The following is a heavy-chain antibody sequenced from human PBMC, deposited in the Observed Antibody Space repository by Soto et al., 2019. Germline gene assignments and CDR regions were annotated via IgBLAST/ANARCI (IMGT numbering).Heavy chain of an antibody. J-gene: IGHJ4*02. CDR3: AITSGCYRDYYFDY. Sequence: PSETLSLTCTVSGGSISSYYWSWIRQPPGKGLEWIGYIYYSGSTNYNPSLKSRVTISVDTSKNQFSLKLSSVTAADTAVYYCAITSGCYRDYYFDYWGQGTLVTVSS. CDR2: IYYSGST. CDR1: GGSISSYY. V-gene: IGHV4-59*08. D-gene: IGHD6-19*01.